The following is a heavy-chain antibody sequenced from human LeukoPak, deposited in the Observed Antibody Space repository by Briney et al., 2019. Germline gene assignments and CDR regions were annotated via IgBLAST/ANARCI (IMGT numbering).Heavy chain of an antibody. CDR2: ITGSGDNT. CDR3: AKEQRYTYGYFFDY. J-gene: IGHJ4*02. Sequence: GGSLRLSCAAYGFTFEDYAMHWVRQAPGKGLEWVSAITGSGDNTYYADSVKGRFTISRDISKNTLYLQMNSLRAEDTAVYYCAKEQRYTYGYFFDYWGQGTLVTVSS. D-gene: IGHD5-18*01. V-gene: IGHV3-23*01. CDR1: GFTFEDYA.